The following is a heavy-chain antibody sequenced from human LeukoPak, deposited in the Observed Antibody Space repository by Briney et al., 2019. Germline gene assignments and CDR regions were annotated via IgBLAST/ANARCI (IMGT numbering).Heavy chain of an antibody. D-gene: IGHD1-26*01. Sequence: SGPTLVNPTQTLTLTCTFSGFSLRTNGMRVSWIRQPPAKALEWLARIDWDGEKFYNTSLNTRLTISKDTSKNQVVLTMTNMDPVDTATYYCARILVGATYDYWGQGTLVTVSS. J-gene: IGHJ4*02. CDR1: GFSLRTNGMR. CDR3: ARILVGATYDY. V-gene: IGHV2-70*04. CDR2: IDWDGEK.